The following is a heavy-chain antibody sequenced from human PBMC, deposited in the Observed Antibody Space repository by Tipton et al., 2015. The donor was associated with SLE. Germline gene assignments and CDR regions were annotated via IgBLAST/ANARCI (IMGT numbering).Heavy chain of an antibody. D-gene: IGHD6-19*01. CDR3: ASPQWLGHYYYYGMDV. CDR2: ISSSSSTI. CDR1: GFTFSSYA. Sequence: SLRLSCAASGFTFSSYAMSWVRQAPGKGLEWVSAISSSSSTIYYADSVKGRFTISRDNSKNTLYLQMNSLRAEDTAVYYCASPQWLGHYYYYGMDVWGQGTTVTVSS. V-gene: IGHV3-23*01. J-gene: IGHJ6*02.